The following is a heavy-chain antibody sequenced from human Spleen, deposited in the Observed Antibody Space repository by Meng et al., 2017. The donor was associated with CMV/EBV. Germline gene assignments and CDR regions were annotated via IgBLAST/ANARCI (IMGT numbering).Heavy chain of an antibody. Sequence: SETLSLTCTVSGGYVSSGSYYWSWLRQPPGKGLEWIGYIYYSGSTNYNPSLKSRVTISVNTSKRQFSLKLGSVTAADTAVYYCARTLAAWYYFDYWGQGTLVTVSS. V-gene: IGHV4-61*01. CDR3: ARTLAAWYYFDY. D-gene: IGHD6-13*01. J-gene: IGHJ4*02. CDR2: IYYSGST. CDR1: GGYVSSGSYY.